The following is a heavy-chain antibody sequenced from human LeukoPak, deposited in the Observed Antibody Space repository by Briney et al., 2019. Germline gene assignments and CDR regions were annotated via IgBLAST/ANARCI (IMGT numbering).Heavy chain of an antibody. CDR1: GGSVTNYY. V-gene: IGHV4-59*02. Sequence: SETLSLTCTVSGGSVTNYYWTWIRQPPGKGLEWIGYIYYSGSAHYGSTNYNPSLESRVTISVDTSKNQFSLKLSSVTAADTAVYYCARETSDLRYCSGGSCPRWFDPWGQGTLVTVSS. CDR3: ARETSDLRYCSGGSCPRWFDP. CDR2: IYYSGSAHYGST. J-gene: IGHJ5*02. D-gene: IGHD2-15*01.